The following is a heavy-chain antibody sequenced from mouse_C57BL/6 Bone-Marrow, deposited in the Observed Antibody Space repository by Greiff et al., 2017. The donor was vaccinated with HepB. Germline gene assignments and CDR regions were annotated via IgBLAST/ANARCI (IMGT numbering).Heavy chain of an antibody. V-gene: IGHV1-62-2*01. CDR3: ARHEKYYGGFAY. J-gene: IGHJ3*01. CDR2: FYTGSGSI. D-gene: IGHD1-1*02. Sequence: VKVVESGAELVKPGASVKLSCKASGYTFTEYTIHWVKQRSGQGLEWIGWFYTGSGSIKYNEKFKDKATFTADKSSSTVYMELSRLTSEDSTVYFCARHEKYYGGFAYWGQGTLVTVSA. CDR1: GYTFTEYT.